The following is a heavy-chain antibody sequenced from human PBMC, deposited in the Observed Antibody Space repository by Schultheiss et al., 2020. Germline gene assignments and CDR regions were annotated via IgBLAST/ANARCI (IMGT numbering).Heavy chain of an antibody. Sequence: GSLRLSCAASGFTFSSYGMHWVRQAPGKGLEWVAVIWYDGSNKYYADSVKGRFTISRDNSKNTLYLQMNSLRAEDTAVYYCARVDSSWPTVPPDYWGQGTLVTV. D-gene: IGHD6-13*01. CDR3: ARVDSSWPTVPPDY. V-gene: IGHV3-33*01. J-gene: IGHJ4*02. CDR1: GFTFSSYG. CDR2: IWYDGSNK.